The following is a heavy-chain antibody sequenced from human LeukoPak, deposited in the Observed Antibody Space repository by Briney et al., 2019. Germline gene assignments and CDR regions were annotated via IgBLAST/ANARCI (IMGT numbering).Heavy chain of an antibody. Sequence: SETLSLTCAAYGGSFSGYYWSWIRQPPGKGLEWIGEINHSGSTNYNPSLKSRVTISVDTSKNQFSLKLSSVTAADTAMYYCASGAFFGYCSSTSCPGWFDPWGQGTLVTVSS. CDR3: ASGAFFGYCSSTSCPGWFDP. J-gene: IGHJ5*02. CDR1: GGSFSGYY. D-gene: IGHD2-2*03. V-gene: IGHV4-34*01. CDR2: INHSGST.